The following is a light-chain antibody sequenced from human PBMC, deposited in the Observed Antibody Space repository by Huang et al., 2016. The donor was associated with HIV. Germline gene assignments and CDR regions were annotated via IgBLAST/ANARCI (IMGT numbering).Light chain of an antibody. J-gene: IGKJ1*01. CDR3: MQGIHLPWT. Sequence: DIVMTQTPLSLSVTPGQPASISCKSSQSLLHSEGKTYLYWYLQKPGQSPQLLIYEVSIRVSLVPDRVSGGGAGTDFTLKISRMEAEDVGVYYCMQGIHLPWTFGQGTKVEIK. CDR2: EVS. V-gene: IGKV2-29*02. CDR1: QSLLHSEGKTY.